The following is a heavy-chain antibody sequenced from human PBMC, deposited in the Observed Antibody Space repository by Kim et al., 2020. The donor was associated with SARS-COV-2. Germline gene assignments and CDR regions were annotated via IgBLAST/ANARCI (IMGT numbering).Heavy chain of an antibody. V-gene: IGHV3-30*07. Sequence: VKGRFTISRDNSKNTLYLQMNSLRADDTAVYFCARGRFCSSTNCFSYMDVWGKGTAVIVSS. J-gene: IGHJ6*03. D-gene: IGHD2-2*01. CDR3: ARGRFCSSTNCFSYMDV.